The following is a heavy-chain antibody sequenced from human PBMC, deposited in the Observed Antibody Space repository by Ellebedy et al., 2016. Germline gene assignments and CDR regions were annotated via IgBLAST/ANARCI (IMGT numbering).Heavy chain of an antibody. CDR2: ISAGSDTT. CDR1: GLNFNTFF. V-gene: IGHV3-23*01. D-gene: IGHD4-17*01. J-gene: IGHJ4*02. Sequence: GGSLRLSXTASGLNFNTFFMSWVRQAPGKGLEWVSTISAGSDTTRLADSVKGRFTISRDNSRDTLYLQMNSLRAEDTAVYYCYYGHYSASWGQGTLVTVSS. CDR3: YYGHYSAS.